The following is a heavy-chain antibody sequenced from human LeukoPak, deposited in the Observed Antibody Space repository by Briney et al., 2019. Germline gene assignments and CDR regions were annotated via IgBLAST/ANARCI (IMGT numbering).Heavy chain of an antibody. J-gene: IGHJ4*02. CDR3: ARDYYDSSGYRTRAFGY. CDR2: INPNSGGT. CDR1: GCTFTGYY. Sequence: ASVKVSCKASGCTFTGYYMHWVRQAPGQGLEWMGRINPNSGGTNYAQKFQGRVTMTRDTSISTAYMELSRLRSDDTAVYYCARDYYDSSGYRTRAFGYWGQGTLVTVSS. D-gene: IGHD3-22*01. V-gene: IGHV1-2*06.